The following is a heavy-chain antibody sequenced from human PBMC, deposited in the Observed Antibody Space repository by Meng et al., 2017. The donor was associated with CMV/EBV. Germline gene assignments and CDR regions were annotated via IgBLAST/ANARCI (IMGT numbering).Heavy chain of an antibody. CDR1: GYTFTGYY. J-gene: IGHJ6*02. D-gene: IGHD2-2*01. Sequence: ASVKVSCKASGYTFTGYYMHWVRQAPGQGLEWMGWINPNSGGTNYAQKFQGRVTVTRDTSISTAYMELSRLRSDDTAVYYCARGRLIVVVPAAIAGVRIAAALSMDVWGQGTTVTVSS. CDR3: ARGRLIVVVPAAIAGVRIAAALSMDV. V-gene: IGHV1-2*02. CDR2: INPNSGGT.